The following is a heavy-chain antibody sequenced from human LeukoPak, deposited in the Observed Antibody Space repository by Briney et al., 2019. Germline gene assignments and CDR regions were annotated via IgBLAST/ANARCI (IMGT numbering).Heavy chain of an antibody. Sequence: GGSLRLSCVASGFTFNTYGMNWVRQAPGKGLEWVGRIKSKFDGETTDYAAPVKGRFTILRDDSENTVYLQMNSLKTDDTAVYYCTSGYCSGGTCYSLNYWGQGTLVTVSS. CDR3: TSGYCSGGTCYSLNY. D-gene: IGHD2-15*01. CDR2: IKSKFDGETT. J-gene: IGHJ4*02. CDR1: GFTFNTYG. V-gene: IGHV3-15*01.